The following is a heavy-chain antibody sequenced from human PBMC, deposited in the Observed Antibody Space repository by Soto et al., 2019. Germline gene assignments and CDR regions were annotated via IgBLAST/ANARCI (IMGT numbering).Heavy chain of an antibody. J-gene: IGHJ4*02. CDR1: GFTFDDHA. V-gene: IGHV3-9*01. CDR3: AKDRGSGSYYDY. Sequence: EGQLVESGGALVQPGRSLRLSCAASGFTFDDHAMHWVRQAPGKGLEWVSGLNWDSGSISYADSVKGRFTISRDNAKNALYLQMNSLRAEDTAVYYCAKDRGSGSYYDYWGQGTLVTVSS. CDR2: LNWDSGSI. D-gene: IGHD1-26*01.